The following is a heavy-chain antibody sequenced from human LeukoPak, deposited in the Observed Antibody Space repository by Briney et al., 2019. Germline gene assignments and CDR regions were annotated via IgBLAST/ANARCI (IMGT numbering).Heavy chain of an antibody. V-gene: IGHV3-48*03. D-gene: IGHD2-2*01. CDR2: ISSSGSTI. CDR3: ARVVFVCSSSSCYYYFDY. Sequence: GGSLRLSCAASGFTFSSYEMNWVRQAPGKGLEWVSYISSSGSTIYYADSVKGRFTTSRDNAKNSLYLQMNSLRAEDTAVYYCARVVFVCSSSSCYYYFDYWGQGTLVTVSS. J-gene: IGHJ4*02. CDR1: GFTFSSYE.